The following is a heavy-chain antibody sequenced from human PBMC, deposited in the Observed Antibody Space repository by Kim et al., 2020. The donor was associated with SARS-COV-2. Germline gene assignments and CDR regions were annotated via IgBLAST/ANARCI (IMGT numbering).Heavy chain of an antibody. V-gene: IGHV1-18*04. J-gene: IGHJ4*02. D-gene: IGHD4-17*01. CDR3: ARGAYGDVSFDY. CDR1: GYMFTSYG. Sequence: ASVKVSCKACGYMFTSYGFSWVRQAPGQGLEWLGWISARDGGTKYGQRVQGRVIMTTDTSTSTAYMELWSLRFDDTAMYYCARGAYGDVSFDYWGQGTLITVSS. CDR2: ISARDGGT.